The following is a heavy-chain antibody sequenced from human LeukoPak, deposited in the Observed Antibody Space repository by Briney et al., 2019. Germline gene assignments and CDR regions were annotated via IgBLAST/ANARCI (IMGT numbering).Heavy chain of an antibody. V-gene: IGHV1-2*02. CDR1: GYTFTGYY. D-gene: IGHD6-19*01. Sequence: GASVKVSCKASGYTFTGYYMHWVRQAPGQGLEWMGWINPNSGGTNYAQKLQGRVTMTRDTSISTAYMELSRLRSDDTAVYYCARGSRGGIAVAGRVVDYWGQGTLVTVSS. J-gene: IGHJ4*02. CDR3: ARGSRGGIAVAGRVVDY. CDR2: INPNSGGT.